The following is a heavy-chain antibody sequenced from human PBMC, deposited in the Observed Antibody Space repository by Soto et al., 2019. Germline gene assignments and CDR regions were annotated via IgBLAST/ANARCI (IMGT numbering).Heavy chain of an antibody. CDR1: GYTFTSYA. Sequence: ASVKVPCKASGYTFTSYAMHWVRQAPGQRLEWMGWINAGNGNTKYSQKFQGRVTITRDTSASTAYMELSSLRSEDTAVYYCARVGSSGWWRYYLDYWGQGTLVTVSS. CDR2: INAGNGNT. J-gene: IGHJ4*02. D-gene: IGHD6-19*01. V-gene: IGHV1-3*01. CDR3: ARVGSSGWWRYYLDY.